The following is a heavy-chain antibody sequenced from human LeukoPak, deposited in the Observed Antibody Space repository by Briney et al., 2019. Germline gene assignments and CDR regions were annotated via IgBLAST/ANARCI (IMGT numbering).Heavy chain of an antibody. Sequence: GGSLRLSCAAPGFTFSSYGMHWVRQAPGKGLEWVAFIRYDGSNKYYADSVKGRFTISRDNSKNTLYLQMNSLRAEDTAVYYCANNERGVISALDYWGQGTLVTVSS. CDR3: ANNERGVISALDY. CDR1: GFTFSSYG. CDR2: IRYDGSNK. D-gene: IGHD3-10*01. J-gene: IGHJ4*02. V-gene: IGHV3-30*02.